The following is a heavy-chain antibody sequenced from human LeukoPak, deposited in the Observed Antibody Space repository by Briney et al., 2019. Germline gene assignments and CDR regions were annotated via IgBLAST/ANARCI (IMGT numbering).Heavy chain of an antibody. CDR3: ALAGGTTIDAFDI. CDR2: VYTSGST. J-gene: IGHJ3*02. V-gene: IGHV4-4*07. CDR1: GGSISSYY. D-gene: IGHD1-14*01. Sequence: SETLSLTCTVSGGSISSYYWSWIRQPAGKGLEWIGRVYTSGSTNYNPSLKSRVTMSVDTSKNQFSLKLSSVTAADTAVYYCALAGGTTIDAFDIWSQGTMVTVSS.